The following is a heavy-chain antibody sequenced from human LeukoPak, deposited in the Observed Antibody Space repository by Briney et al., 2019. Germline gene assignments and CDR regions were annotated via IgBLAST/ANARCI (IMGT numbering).Heavy chain of an antibody. V-gene: IGHV3-30-3*01. CDR3: ATETRGYPFDY. Sequence: GRSLRLSCAASGFTFSSYAMHWVRQAPGKGLEWVAVISYDGSNKYYADSMKGRFTISRDNSKNTLYLQMNSLRAEDTAVYYCATETRGYPFDYWGQGTLVTVSS. J-gene: IGHJ4*02. CDR1: GFTFSSYA. D-gene: IGHD1-1*01. CDR2: ISYDGSNK.